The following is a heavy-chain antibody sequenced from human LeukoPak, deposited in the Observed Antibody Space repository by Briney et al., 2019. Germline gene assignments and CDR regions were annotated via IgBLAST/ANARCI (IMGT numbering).Heavy chain of an antibody. D-gene: IGHD6-19*01. J-gene: IGHJ4*02. CDR1: GFTFSSYW. Sequence: GGSLRLSCAASGFTFSSYWMHWVRHAPGKGLVWVSLINSDGSSTSYADSVKGRFTISRDNAKNTLYLQMNSLRAEDTAVYYCAREQWLADWGQGTLVTVSS. CDR3: AREQWLAD. V-gene: IGHV3-74*01. CDR2: INSDGSST.